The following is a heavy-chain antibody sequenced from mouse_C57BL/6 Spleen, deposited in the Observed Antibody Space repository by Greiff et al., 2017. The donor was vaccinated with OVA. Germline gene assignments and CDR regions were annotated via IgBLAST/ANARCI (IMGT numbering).Heavy chain of an antibody. CDR1: GYSITSGYY. Sequence: EVQLQQSGPGLVKPSPSLYLTCSVPGYSITSGYYWNWIRQFPGNKLEWMGYISYDGSNNYNQSLKNRISITRDTSKNPFFLKLNSVTTEDTATYCGAREELTGAMDCWGQGTSVTVSS. CDR2: ISYDGSN. J-gene: IGHJ4*01. CDR3: AREELTGAMDC. D-gene: IGHD1-3*01. V-gene: IGHV3-6*01.